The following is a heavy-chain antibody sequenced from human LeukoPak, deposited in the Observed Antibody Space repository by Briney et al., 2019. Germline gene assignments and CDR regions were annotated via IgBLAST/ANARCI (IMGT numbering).Heavy chain of an antibody. Sequence: VASVKVSCKASGYTFTGYYMHWVRQAPGQGLEWMGWINPNSGGTNYGQKFQGRVTMTRDTSISTAYMELSRLRSDDTAVYYCASSGIRGNSGFCVDWGQGTLVTVSS. CDR2: INPNSGGT. J-gene: IGHJ4*02. V-gene: IGHV1-2*02. CDR1: GYTFTGYY. CDR3: ASSGIRGNSGFCVD. D-gene: IGHD4-23*01.